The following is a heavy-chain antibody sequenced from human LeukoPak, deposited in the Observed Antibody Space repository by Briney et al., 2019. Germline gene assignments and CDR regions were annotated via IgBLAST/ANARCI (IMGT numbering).Heavy chain of an antibody. J-gene: IGHJ6*02. CDR1: GFNFGSDA. Sequence: GRSLRLSCTASGFNFGSDAMHWVRQAPGKGLEWVAFIWSDGSNDHYADSVRGRFTISRDNSKNTVCLQMNSLRVEDTAVYYCAIKGGYGMDVWGQGTTVTVSS. D-gene: IGHD1-26*01. CDR2: IWSDGSND. CDR3: AIKGGYGMDV. V-gene: IGHV3-33*01.